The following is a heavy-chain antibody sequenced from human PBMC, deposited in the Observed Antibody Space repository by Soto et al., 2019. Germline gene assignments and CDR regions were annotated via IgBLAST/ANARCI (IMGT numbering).Heavy chain of an antibody. D-gene: IGHD4-17*01. J-gene: IGHJ4*02. CDR3: AKENVREVTTALYFDY. CDR1: GFTFSSYA. Sequence: EVQLLESGGGLVQPGGSLRLSCAASGFTFSSYAMSWLRQAPGKGLKWVSAISGSGGSTYYADSVKGRFTISRDNSKNTLYLQMNSLRAEDTAVYYCAKENVREVTTALYFDYWGQGTLVTVSS. CDR2: ISGSGGST. V-gene: IGHV3-23*01.